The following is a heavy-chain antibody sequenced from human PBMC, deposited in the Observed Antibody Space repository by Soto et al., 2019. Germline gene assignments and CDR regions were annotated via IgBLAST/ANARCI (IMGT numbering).Heavy chain of an antibody. D-gene: IGHD3-10*01. J-gene: IGHJ5*02. V-gene: IGHV1-69*01. Sequence: QVPLVQSGAEVKKPGSSVKVSCKPSGGTFSNSGISWVRQVPGHGLEWMGVIIPIFATPKYAQNFRGRVTITPDQSTTTAYMEMRSLSFGDSAVYYCVRGGRAMIRSRVDPWGQGTLVTVSS. CDR2: IIPIFATP. CDR3: VRGGRAMIRSRVDP. CDR1: GGTFSNSG.